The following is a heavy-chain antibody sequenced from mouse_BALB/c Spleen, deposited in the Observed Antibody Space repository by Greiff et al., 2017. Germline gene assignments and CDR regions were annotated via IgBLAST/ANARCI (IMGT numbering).Heavy chain of an antibody. V-gene: IGHV1-9*01. J-gene: IGHJ3*01. CDR3: ARSAYGNYGPWFAY. D-gene: IGHD2-1*01. Sequence: VQLQQSGAELMKPGASVKISCKATGYTFSSYWIEWVKQRPGHGLEWIGEILPGSGSTNYNEKFKGKATFTADTSSNTAYMQLSSLTSEDSAVYYCARSAYGNYGPWFAYWGQGTLVTVSA. CDR2: ILPGSGST. CDR1: GYTFSSYW.